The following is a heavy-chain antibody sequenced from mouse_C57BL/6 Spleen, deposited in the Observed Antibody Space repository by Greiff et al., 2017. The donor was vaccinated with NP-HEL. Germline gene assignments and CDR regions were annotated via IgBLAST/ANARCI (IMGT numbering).Heavy chain of an antibody. V-gene: IGHV1-82*01. J-gene: IGHJ2*01. CDR1: GYAFSSSW. CDR3: ARFLNYFDY. CDR2: IYPGDGDT. Sequence: QVQLQQSGPELVKPGASVKISCKASGYAFSSSWMNWVKQRPGKGLEWIGRIYPGDGDTNYNGKFKGKATLTADKSSSTAYMQLSSLTSEDSAVYFCARFLNYFDYWGQGTTLTVSS.